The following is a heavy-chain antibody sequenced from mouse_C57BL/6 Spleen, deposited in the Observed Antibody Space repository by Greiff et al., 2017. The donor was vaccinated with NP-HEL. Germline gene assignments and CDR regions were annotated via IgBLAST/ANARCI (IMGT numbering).Heavy chain of an antibody. CDR1: GFSFNTYA. CDR2: IRSKSNNYAT. D-gene: IGHD3-1*01. Sequence: EVQLVESGGGLVQPKGSLKLSCAASGFSFNTYAMNWVRQAPGKGLEWVARIRSKSNNYATYYADSVKDRFTISRDDSESMLYLQMNNLKTEDTAMYYCVRPLGDYYAMDYWGQGTSVTVSS. V-gene: IGHV10-1*01. CDR3: VRPLGDYYAMDY. J-gene: IGHJ4*01.